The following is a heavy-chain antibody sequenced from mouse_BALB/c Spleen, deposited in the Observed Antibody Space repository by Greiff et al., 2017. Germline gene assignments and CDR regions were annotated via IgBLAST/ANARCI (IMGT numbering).Heavy chain of an antibody. J-gene: IGHJ1*01. CDR3: ARHDDSYWYFDV. CDR2: ISSGGGST. Sequence: EVQLVESGGGLVKPGGSLKLSCAASGFAFSSYDMSWVRQTPEKRLEWVAYISSGGGSTYYPDTVKGRFTISIDNAKNTLYLQMSSLKSEDTAMDYCARHDDSYWYFDVWGAGTTVTVSS. V-gene: IGHV5-12-1*01. CDR1: GFAFSSYD. D-gene: IGHD2-4*01.